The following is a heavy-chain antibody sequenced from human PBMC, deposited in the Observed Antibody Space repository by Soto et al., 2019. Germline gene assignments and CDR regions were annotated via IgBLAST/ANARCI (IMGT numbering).Heavy chain of an antibody. CDR3: ARGRITIFGAPGRPPQRSGMDV. J-gene: IGHJ6*02. Sequence: QVQLVQSGAEVKKPGSSVKVSCKASGGTFSSYAISWVRQAPGQGLEWMGGIIPIFGTANYAQKFQGRVTITADESTSTAYMELSSLRSEDTAVYYCARGRITIFGAPGRPPQRSGMDVWGQGTTVTVSS. CDR1: GGTFSSYA. CDR2: IIPIFGTA. V-gene: IGHV1-69*12. D-gene: IGHD3-3*01.